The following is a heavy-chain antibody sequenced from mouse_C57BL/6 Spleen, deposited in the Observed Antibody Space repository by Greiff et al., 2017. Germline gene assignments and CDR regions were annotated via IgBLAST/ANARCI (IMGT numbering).Heavy chain of an antibody. Sequence: VQLQQPGTELVKPGASVKLSCKASGYTFTSYWMHWVKQRPGQGLEWIGNINPSNGGTNYNEKFKSKATLTVDKSSSTAYMQLSSLTSEDSAVYYCARNHYGSSPLFDYWGQGTTLTVSS. CDR1: GYTFTSYW. CDR2: INPSNGGT. J-gene: IGHJ2*01. V-gene: IGHV1-53*01. CDR3: ARNHYGSSPLFDY. D-gene: IGHD1-1*01.